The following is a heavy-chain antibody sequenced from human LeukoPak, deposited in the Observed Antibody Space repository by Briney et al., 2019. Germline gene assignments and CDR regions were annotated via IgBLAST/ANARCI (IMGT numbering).Heavy chain of an antibody. CDR1: GFTFSSYA. CDR3: AKDPLRVRGYYYDWFDP. J-gene: IGHJ5*02. V-gene: IGHV3-30-3*01. D-gene: IGHD3-22*01. Sequence: GGSLRLSCAASGFTFSSYAMHWVRQAPGKGLEWVAVISYDGSNKYYADSVKGRFTISRDNSKNTLYLQMNSLRAEDTAVYYCAKDPLRVRGYYYDWFDPWGQGTLVTVSS. CDR2: ISYDGSNK.